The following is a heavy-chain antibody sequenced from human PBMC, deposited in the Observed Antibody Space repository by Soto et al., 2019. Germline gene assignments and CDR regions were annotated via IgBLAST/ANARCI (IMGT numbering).Heavy chain of an antibody. CDR1: GFTFSSYA. J-gene: IGHJ4*02. CDR2: ISGSGGST. V-gene: IGHV3-23*01. CDR3: ATLPGIQLWFDY. Sequence: GESLKISCAASGFTFSSYAMSWVRQAPGKGLEWVSAISGSGGSTYYADSVKGRFTISRDNSKNTLYLQMNSLRAEDTAVYYCATLPGIQLWFDYWGQGTLVTVSS. D-gene: IGHD5-18*01.